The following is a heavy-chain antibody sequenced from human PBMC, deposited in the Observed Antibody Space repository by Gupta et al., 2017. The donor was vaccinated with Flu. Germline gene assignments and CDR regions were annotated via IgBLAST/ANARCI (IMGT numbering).Heavy chain of an antibody. V-gene: IGHV3-48*03. D-gene: IGHD2-8*01. CDR3: ARDLDCTKTNCFQDDAFDL. J-gene: IGHJ3*01. Sequence: EVQLVESGGGLVQPGGSLRISCAASGFTFRNYEMTWVRQAPGKGLEWVSYISSGGTYIYYADSVKGRFTISRNDAKNSLYLQMSSLRAEDTAVYFCARDLDCTKTNCFQDDAFDLWGHGTMVTVSS. CDR2: ISSGGTYI. CDR1: GFTFRNYE.